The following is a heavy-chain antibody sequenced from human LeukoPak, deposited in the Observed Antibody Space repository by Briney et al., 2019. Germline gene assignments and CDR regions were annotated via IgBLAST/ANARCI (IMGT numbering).Heavy chain of an antibody. D-gene: IGHD2-2*01. V-gene: IGHV4-39*07. J-gene: IGHJ6*03. CDR2: IYYSGST. Sequence: PSETLSLTCTVSGGSTSSSSYYWGWIRQPPGKGLEWIGSIYYSGSTYYNPSLKSRVTISVDTSKNQFSLKLSSVTAADTAVYYCAREGPTYCSSTSCYYYYYYMDVWGKGTTVTVSS. CDR1: GGSTSSSSYY. CDR3: AREGPTYCSSTSCYYYYYYMDV.